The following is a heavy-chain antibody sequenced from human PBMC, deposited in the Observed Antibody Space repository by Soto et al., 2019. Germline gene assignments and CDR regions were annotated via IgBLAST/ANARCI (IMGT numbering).Heavy chain of an antibody. V-gene: IGHV1-18*01. CDR1: GYTFTSYG. CDR3: ARASDSSGYCGLFDY. J-gene: IGHJ4*02. CDR2: ITAYNGNT. Sequence: QVQLVQSGAEVKKPGASVKVSCKVSGYTFTSYGITWVRQAPGLGLKWMGWITAYNGNTYYAQKPQGRVTMPTDTHTSTAYVELRSLRSDDTAVYYCARASDSSGYCGLFDYWGQGSLVTVSS. D-gene: IGHD3-22*01.